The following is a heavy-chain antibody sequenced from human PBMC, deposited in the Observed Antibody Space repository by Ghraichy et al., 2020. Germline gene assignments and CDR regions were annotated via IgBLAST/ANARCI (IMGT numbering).Heavy chain of an antibody. J-gene: IGHJ6*02. CDR2: ISSSGSAI. Sequence: GGSLILSCAASGFTFSSYETHWVRQAPGKGLEWVSYISSSGSAIYYADSVKGRFTISRDNAKNSLYLQMNSLRAEDTAVYYCARSKDYVWGTFYYSYYGMDVWGQGTTVTVSS. CDR3: ARSKDYVWGTFYYSYYGMDV. CDR1: GFTFSSYE. D-gene: IGHD3-16*01. V-gene: IGHV3-48*03.